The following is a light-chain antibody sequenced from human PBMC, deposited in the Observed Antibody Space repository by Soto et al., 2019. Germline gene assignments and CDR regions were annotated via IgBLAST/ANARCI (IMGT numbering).Light chain of an antibody. Sequence: VLTPSPATLSLSPGEGATLSWRASQTVSSFLAWYQQKPGQAPRLLIHDSSDRATGIPARFSGSGSGTDFTLTISSLEPEDVAVYYCQQRSNWPLTFGGGTKVDIK. CDR2: DSS. CDR3: QQRSNWPLT. V-gene: IGKV3-11*01. J-gene: IGKJ4*01. CDR1: QTVSSF.